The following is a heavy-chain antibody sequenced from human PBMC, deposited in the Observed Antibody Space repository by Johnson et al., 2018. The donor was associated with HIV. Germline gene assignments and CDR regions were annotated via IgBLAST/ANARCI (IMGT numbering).Heavy chain of an antibody. CDR2: ISWNSGSI. D-gene: IGHD2-15*01. Sequence: VQVVESGGGFIQPGRSLRLSCAASGFTFDDYAMHWVRQAPGKGLEWVSGISWNSGSIGYADSVKGRFTISRDNAKNSLYLQMNSLRAEDTALYYCAKDLRSVNLDAFDIWGQGTMVIVSS. CDR1: GFTFDDYA. CDR3: AKDLRSVNLDAFDI. J-gene: IGHJ3*02. V-gene: IGHV3-9*01.